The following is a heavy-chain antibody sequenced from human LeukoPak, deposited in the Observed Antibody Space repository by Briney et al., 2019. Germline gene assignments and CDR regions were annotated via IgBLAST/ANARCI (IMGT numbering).Heavy chain of an antibody. V-gene: IGHV3-7*05. CDR1: GFTFSTYW. D-gene: IGHD6-13*01. Sequence: SGGSLRLSCTASGFTFSTYWMSWVRQTPEKGRECVANIKEDGSEEVYVDSVKGRFTISRDNAKSSLYLQMNSLRTEDTAVYYCARDPYSRSWSYGMDVWGQGTTVTVSS. CDR2: IKEDGSEE. J-gene: IGHJ6*02. CDR3: ARDPYSRSWSYGMDV.